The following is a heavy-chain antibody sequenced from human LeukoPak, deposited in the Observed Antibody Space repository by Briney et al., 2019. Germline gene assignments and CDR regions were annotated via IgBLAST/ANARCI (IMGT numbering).Heavy chain of an antibody. Sequence: SETLSLTCTVSGDSFNGYYWGWIRQPPGKGLECVGYMYSSGSTAYNPSLKSRLSISIDTSKSQFSLTLSSVTAAGTAVYFCARHVYGKGMYVWGKGTTVTVSS. J-gene: IGHJ6*04. V-gene: IGHV4-59*08. CDR2: MYSSGST. D-gene: IGHD4-17*01. CDR3: ARHVYGKGMYV. CDR1: GDSFNGYY.